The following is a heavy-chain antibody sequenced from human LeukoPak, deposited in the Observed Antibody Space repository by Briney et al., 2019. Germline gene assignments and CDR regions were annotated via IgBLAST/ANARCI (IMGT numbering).Heavy chain of an antibody. V-gene: IGHV3-48*01. Sequence: GXSLRLSCAASGFTFSSYSMNWVRQAPGKGLEWVSYISSSSSTIYYADSVKGRFTISRDNDKKSMYLKKNSLRAEDTAVYYCAGEARSGYYTPAHSSYWGQGTLVTVSS. J-gene: IGHJ4*02. CDR3: AGEARSGYYTPAHSSY. CDR1: GFTFSSYS. D-gene: IGHD3-3*01. CDR2: ISSSSSTI.